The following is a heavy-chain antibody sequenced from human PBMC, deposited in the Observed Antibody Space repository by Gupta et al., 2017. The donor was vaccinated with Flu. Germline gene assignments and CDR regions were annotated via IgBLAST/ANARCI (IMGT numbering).Heavy chain of an antibody. D-gene: IGHD6-25*01. V-gene: IGHV3-33*01. CDR3: ARPHPRADAFDY. CDR1: GFTLSNYG. CDR2: IWYDESKK. J-gene: IGHJ4*02. Sequence: QVQLVESGGGVVQPGRSLRLSCAASGFTLSNYGMHWVRQAPGKGLEWVAVIWYDESKKYYADSVKGRFTISGDNSKNTLYLQMNSLGAEDTAVYYCARPHPRADAFDYWGQGTLVTVSS.